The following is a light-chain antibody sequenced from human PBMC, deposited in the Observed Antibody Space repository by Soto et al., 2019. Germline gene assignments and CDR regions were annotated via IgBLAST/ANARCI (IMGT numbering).Light chain of an antibody. J-gene: IGLJ2*01. CDR3: HSYDSSLSGHVV. CDR2: ANS. V-gene: IGLV1-40*01. CDR1: SSNIGAGYD. Sequence: QSVLTQPPSKSGAPGQRVTISCTGSSSNIGAGYDVHWYQQLPGTAPKLLIYANSNRPSGVPDRFSGSKSGTSASLAITGLQAEDEADYYCHSYDSSLSGHVVFGGGTKLTVL.